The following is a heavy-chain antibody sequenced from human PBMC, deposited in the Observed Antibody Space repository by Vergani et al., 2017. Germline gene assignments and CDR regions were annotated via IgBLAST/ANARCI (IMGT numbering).Heavy chain of an antibody. Sequence: EVQLLESGGGLVQPGGSLRLSCAASGFTFSSYAMSWVRQAPGKGLEWVSASSGSGGSTYYADSVKGRFTISRDNSKNTLYLQMNRLRAEDTAVYYCAKGKESGSYGRNWFDPWGQGTLVTVSS. CDR1: GFTFSSYA. V-gene: IGHV3-23*01. CDR2: SSGSGGST. D-gene: IGHD1-26*01. J-gene: IGHJ5*02. CDR3: AKGKESGSYGRNWFDP.